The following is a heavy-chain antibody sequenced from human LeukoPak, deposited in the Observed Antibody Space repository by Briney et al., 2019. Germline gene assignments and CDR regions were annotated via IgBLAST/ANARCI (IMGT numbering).Heavy chain of an antibody. CDR1: RGSLNSYY. CDR2: IYTTGAT. Sequence: PSETLSLTCTVSRGSLNSYYWGCVWQPPGKGVEWSGRIYTTGATQYNPSLKSRVTMSIDTSTNQFSLNLRSMTAADTAVYYCGRQGYTASYYFLDFWSQGTLVAVS. D-gene: IGHD1-26*01. CDR3: GRQGYTASYYFLDF. J-gene: IGHJ4*02. V-gene: IGHV4-4*07.